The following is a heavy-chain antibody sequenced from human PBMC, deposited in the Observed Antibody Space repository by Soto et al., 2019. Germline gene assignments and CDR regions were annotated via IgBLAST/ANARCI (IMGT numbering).Heavy chain of an antibody. J-gene: IGHJ4*02. CDR3: ARSEAAAGHVFDD. CDR1: GFTFSSYT. Sequence: PGGSLRLSCAASGFTFSSYTMHWVRQAPGKGLEWVAVISYDGSNKYYADSVKGRFTISRDNSKNTLYLQMNSLRAEDTAVYYCARSEAAAGHVFDDWGQGTLVTVS. D-gene: IGHD6-13*01. V-gene: IGHV3-30-3*01. CDR2: ISYDGSNK.